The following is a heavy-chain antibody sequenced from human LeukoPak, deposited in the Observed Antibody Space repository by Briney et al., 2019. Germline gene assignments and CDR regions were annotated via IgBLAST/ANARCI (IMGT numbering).Heavy chain of an antibody. CDR3: AKDAGGAGASTFDY. Sequence: PGGSLRLSCAASGFIFSSHTMSWVRQAPGKGLEWVSTIGGRGGSIYYADAVKGRFTISRDNSKNTLSLQMNSLKAEDTAIYYCAKDAGGAGASTFDYWGQGTLVTVSS. CDR1: GFIFSSHT. D-gene: IGHD3-10*01. V-gene: IGHV3-23*01. CDR2: IGGRGGSI. J-gene: IGHJ4*02.